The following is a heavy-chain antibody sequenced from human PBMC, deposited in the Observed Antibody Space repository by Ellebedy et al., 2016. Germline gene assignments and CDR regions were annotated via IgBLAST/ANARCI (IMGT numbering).Heavy chain of an antibody. CDR2: INPSGGST. CDR3: ARPTSGSYRAFAFDI. D-gene: IGHD1-26*01. CDR1: GYTFTSYY. J-gene: IGHJ3*02. V-gene: IGHV1-46*01. Sequence: ASVKVSCKASGYTFTSYYMHWVRQAPGQGLEWMGIINPSGGSTSYAQKFQGRVTMTRDTSTSTVYMELSSLRSEDTAVYYCARPTSGSYRAFAFDIWGQGTMVTVSS.